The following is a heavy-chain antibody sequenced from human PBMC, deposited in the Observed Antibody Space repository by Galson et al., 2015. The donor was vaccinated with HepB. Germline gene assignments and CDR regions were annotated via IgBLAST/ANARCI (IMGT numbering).Heavy chain of an antibody. CDR3: AKDLTRDYYDSSGYSFDY. CDR1: GFTFSSYA. CDR2: ISGSGGST. J-gene: IGHJ4*02. V-gene: IGHV3-23*01. Sequence: SLRLSCAASGFTFSSYAMSWVRQAPGKGLEWVSAISGSGGSTYYADSVKGRFTISRDNSKNTLYLQMNSLRAEDTAVYYCAKDLTRDYYDSSGYSFDYWGQGTLVTVSS. D-gene: IGHD3-22*01.